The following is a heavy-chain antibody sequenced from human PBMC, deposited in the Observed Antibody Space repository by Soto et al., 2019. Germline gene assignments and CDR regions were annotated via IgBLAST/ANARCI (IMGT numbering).Heavy chain of an antibody. CDR3: ARERRIQLWTANWFDP. D-gene: IGHD5-18*01. Sequence: GASVKVSCKASGYTFTSYAMHWVRQAPGQRLEWMGWINAGNGNTKYSQKFQGRVTITRDTSASTAYMELSSLRSEDTAVYYCARERRIQLWTANWFDPWGQGTLVTV. CDR1: GYTFTSYA. J-gene: IGHJ5*02. CDR2: INAGNGNT. V-gene: IGHV1-3*01.